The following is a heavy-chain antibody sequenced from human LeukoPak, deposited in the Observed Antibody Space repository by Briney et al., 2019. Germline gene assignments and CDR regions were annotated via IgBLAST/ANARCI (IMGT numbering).Heavy chain of an antibody. Sequence: GGSLRLSCAASRGTFTNYWMHRVRQAPGKGLVWVSRINSVGSSTSYADSVRGRFTISRDNARNTLYLQMNSLRAEDTAVYYCASHGDYDAFDIWGQGTMVTVSS. CDR3: ASHGDYDAFDI. V-gene: IGHV3-74*01. J-gene: IGHJ3*02. CDR1: RGTFTNYW. D-gene: IGHD4-17*01. CDR2: INSVGSST.